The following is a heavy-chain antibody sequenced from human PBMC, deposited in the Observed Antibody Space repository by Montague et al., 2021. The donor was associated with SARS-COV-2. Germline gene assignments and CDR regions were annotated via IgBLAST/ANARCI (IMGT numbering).Heavy chain of an antibody. D-gene: IGHD3-22*01. Sequence: SETLSLTCTVSGGSISSSSYNWGWIRQPQGKGLEWIGRSNYSGSTNYTLPIRSRVSLSVAASKNQFSLKLSSVTAADTAVYYCASPTYYYDSSGSDAFDIWGQGTMVTVSS. V-gene: IGHV4-39*01. J-gene: IGHJ3*02. CDR2: SNYSGST. CDR1: GGSISSSSYN. CDR3: ASPTYYYDSSGSDAFDI.